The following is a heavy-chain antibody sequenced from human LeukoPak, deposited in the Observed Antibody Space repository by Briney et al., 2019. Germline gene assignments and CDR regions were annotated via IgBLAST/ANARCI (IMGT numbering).Heavy chain of an antibody. CDR1: GYTFTSYG. CDR3: ARDYYDWVGSFDI. CDR2: ISAYNGNT. Sequence: ASVKVSCKASGYTFTSYGISWVRQAPGQGLEWMGWISAYNGNTNYAQKFQGRVTITTDESTSTAYMELSSLRSEDTAVYYCARDYYDWVGSFDIWGQGTMVTASS. V-gene: IGHV1-18*01. D-gene: IGHD3-22*01. J-gene: IGHJ3*02.